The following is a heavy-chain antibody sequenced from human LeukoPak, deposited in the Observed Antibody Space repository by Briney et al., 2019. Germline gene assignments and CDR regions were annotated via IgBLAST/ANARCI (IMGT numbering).Heavy chain of an antibody. D-gene: IGHD2-2*01. CDR2: IYYSGST. V-gene: IGHV4-59*12. J-gene: IGHJ5*02. Sequence: SETLSLTCTVSGGSISSYYWSWIRQPPGKGLEWIGYIYYSGSTNYNPSLKSRVTISVDTSKNQFSLKLSSVTAADTAVYYCARGLLGKIVVVPAARNWFDPWGQGTLVTVSS. CDR1: GGSISSYY. CDR3: ARGLLGKIVVVPAARNWFDP.